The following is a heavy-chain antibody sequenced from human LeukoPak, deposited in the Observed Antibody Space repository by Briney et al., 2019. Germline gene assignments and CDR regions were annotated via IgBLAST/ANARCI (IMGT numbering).Heavy chain of an antibody. V-gene: IGHV1-18*01. Sequence: GASVKVSCKASGYTFTSYGISWVRQAPGQGLEWMGWISAYNGNTNYAQKLQGRVTMTTDTSTSTAYMERRSLRSDDTAVYYCARESVLRYFDWSDAFDIWGQGTMVTVSS. D-gene: IGHD3-9*01. CDR2: ISAYNGNT. J-gene: IGHJ3*02. CDR1: GYTFTSYG. CDR3: ARESVLRYFDWSDAFDI.